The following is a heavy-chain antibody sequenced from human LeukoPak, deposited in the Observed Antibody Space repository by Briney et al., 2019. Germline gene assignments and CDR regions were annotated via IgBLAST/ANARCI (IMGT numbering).Heavy chain of an antibody. V-gene: IGHV3-7*01. CDR1: GFTFSSYW. CDR3: ARDFAFCVVAATWDY. Sequence: PGGSLRLSCAASGFTFSSYWMSWVRQAPGKGLEWVANIKQDGSEKYYVDSVKGRFTISRDNAKNSLYLQMNSLRAEDTAVYYCARDFAFCVVAATWDYWGQGTLVTVSS. CDR2: IKQDGSEK. J-gene: IGHJ4*02. D-gene: IGHD2-15*01.